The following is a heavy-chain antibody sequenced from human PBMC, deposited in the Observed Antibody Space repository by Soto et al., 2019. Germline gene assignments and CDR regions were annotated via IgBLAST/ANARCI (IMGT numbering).Heavy chain of an antibody. CDR3: ARGSEDCVWGSSDY. J-gene: IGHJ4*02. CDR2: IYYSGST. D-gene: IGHD3-16*01. V-gene: IGHV4-31*03. Sequence: QVQLQESGPGLVKPSQTLSLTCNVSGGSIRSGGYYWSWIRQHPGQGLEWIGYIYYSGSTYYNPSLKSRVTISVDTSKNQFSLKLSSVTAADTAVSYCARGSEDCVWGSSDYWGQGTLVTVSS. CDR1: GGSIRSGGYY.